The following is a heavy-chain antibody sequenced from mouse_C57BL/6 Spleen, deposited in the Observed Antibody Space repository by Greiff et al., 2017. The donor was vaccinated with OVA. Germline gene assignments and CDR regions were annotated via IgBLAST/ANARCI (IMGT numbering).Heavy chain of an antibody. D-gene: IGHD1-1*01. Sequence: EVKVVESGGGLVKPGGSLKLSCAASGFTFSDYGMHCVRQAPEKGLEWVAYISSGSSTIYYADTVKGRFTISRDNAKNTLFLQMTSLRSEDTAMYYCARSAVVRDYAMDYWGQGTSVTVSS. CDR1: GFTFSDYG. J-gene: IGHJ4*01. CDR2: ISSGSSTI. V-gene: IGHV5-17*01. CDR3: ARSAVVRDYAMDY.